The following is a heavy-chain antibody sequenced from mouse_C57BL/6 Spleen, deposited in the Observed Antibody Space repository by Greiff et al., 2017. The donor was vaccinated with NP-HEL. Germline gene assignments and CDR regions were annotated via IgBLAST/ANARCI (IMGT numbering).Heavy chain of an antibody. CDR1: GFSLTSYG. D-gene: IGHD2-1*01. Sequence: VKLVESGPGLVQPSQSLSITCTVSGFSLTSYGVHWVRQSPGKGLEWLGVIWSGGSTDYNAAFISRLSISKDNSKSQVFFKMNSLQADDTAIYYCARNYVYYGNSRAMDYWGQGTSVTVSS. CDR2: IWSGGST. CDR3: ARNYVYYGNSRAMDY. J-gene: IGHJ4*01. V-gene: IGHV2-2*01.